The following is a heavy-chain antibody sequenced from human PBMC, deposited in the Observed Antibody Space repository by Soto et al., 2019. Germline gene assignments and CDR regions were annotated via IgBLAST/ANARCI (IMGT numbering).Heavy chain of an antibody. Sequence: ASVKVSCKASGYTFTSYYMHWVRQAPGQGLEWMGIINPSGGSTSYAQKFQGRVTMTRDTSTSTVYMELSSLRSEDTAVYYCARGGPSGRYWPPSHFDYWAQGTLVTVSS. CDR1: GYTFTSYY. V-gene: IGHV1-46*01. CDR2: INPSGGST. J-gene: IGHJ4*02. CDR3: ARGGPSGRYWPPSHFDY. D-gene: IGHD1-26*01.